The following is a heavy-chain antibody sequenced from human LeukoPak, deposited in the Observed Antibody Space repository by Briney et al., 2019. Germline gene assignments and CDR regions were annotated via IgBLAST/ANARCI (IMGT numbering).Heavy chain of an antibody. D-gene: IGHD2/OR15-2a*01. CDR2: INSDGSST. CDR1: GFTFSGSW. V-gene: IGHV3-74*01. Sequence: PGGSLRLSCIASGFTFSGSWMHWVRQVPGKGLEWVSRINSDGSSTAYADSVKGRFTISRDNAKTMLYLQMNGLRADDTAMYYCARAIGLDFDFWGQGTLVTVSS. J-gene: IGHJ4*02. CDR3: ARAIGLDFDF.